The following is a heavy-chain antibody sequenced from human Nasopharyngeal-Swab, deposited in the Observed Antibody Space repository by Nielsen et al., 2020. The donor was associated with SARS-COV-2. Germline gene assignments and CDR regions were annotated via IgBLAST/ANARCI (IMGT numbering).Heavy chain of an antibody. D-gene: IGHD6-13*01. CDR1: GDTFSSYA. CDR2: IIPILGIA. J-gene: IGHJ6*03. V-gene: IGHV1-69*10. Sequence: SVKVSCKASGDTFSSYAISWVRQAPGQGLEWMGGIIPILGIANYAQKFQGRVTITADKSTSTAYMELSSLRSEDTAVYYCAREKEEQLVSFYYYYMDVWGKGTTVTVSS. CDR3: AREKEEQLVSFYYYYMDV.